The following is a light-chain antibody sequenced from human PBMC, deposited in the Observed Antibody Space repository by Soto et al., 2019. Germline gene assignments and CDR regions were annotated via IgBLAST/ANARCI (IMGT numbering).Light chain of an antibody. CDR1: QNLHSF. J-gene: IGKJ5*01. Sequence: EIVFTQSPATLSVTPGERVTLSCRASQNLHSFLNWYQQRPGQAPRPLIYDGSKRAAGVPDRISGDGSGTDYTLTISSLEPEDFAVYYCQQRTRWPMTFGQGTRLEI. V-gene: IGKV3-11*01. CDR3: QQRTRWPMT. CDR2: DGS.